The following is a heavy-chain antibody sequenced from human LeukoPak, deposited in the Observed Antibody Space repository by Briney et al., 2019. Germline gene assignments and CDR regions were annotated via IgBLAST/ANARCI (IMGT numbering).Heavy chain of an antibody. Sequence: SETLSLTCAVYGESFSGYYWSWIRQPPGKGLEWIGEINHSGSTNYNPSLKSRVTISVDTSKKQFSLKLSSVTAADTAVYYCVTYYFDSSGPKKNYWGQGTLVTVSS. V-gene: IGHV4-34*01. CDR1: GESFSGYY. D-gene: IGHD3-22*01. CDR3: VTYYFDSSGPKKNY. CDR2: INHSGST. J-gene: IGHJ4*02.